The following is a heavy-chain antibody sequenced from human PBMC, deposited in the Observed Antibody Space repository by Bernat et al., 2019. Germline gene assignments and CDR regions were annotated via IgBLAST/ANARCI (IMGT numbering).Heavy chain of an antibody. J-gene: IGHJ4*02. Sequence: EVQLVESGGGLVQPGGSLRLSCAASGFTFSNYWMCWVRQAPGKGLEWVAQIKGDGTDKSYVHSVEGRFTISSDKAKNSVYLEMNSLRAEDTAVYYCGRGPLKMAAGNWWGQGTLVIVSS. CDR1: GFTFSNYW. CDR2: IKGDGTDK. D-gene: IGHD6-13*01. V-gene: IGHV3-7*01. CDR3: GRGPLKMAAGNW.